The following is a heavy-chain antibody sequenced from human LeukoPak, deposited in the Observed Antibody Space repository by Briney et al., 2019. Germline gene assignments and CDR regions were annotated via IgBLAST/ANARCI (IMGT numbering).Heavy chain of an antibody. D-gene: IGHD1-26*01. CDR1: GFTFDDYA. CDR3: ASAGLGAIGPFDY. V-gene: IGHV3-21*01. J-gene: IGHJ4*02. CDR2: ISSSSSYI. Sequence: PGGSLRLSCAASGFTFDDYAMHWVRQAPGKGLEWVSSISSSSSYIYYADSVKGRFTISRDNAKNSLYLQMNSLRAEDTAVYYCASAGLGAIGPFDYWGQGTLVTVSS.